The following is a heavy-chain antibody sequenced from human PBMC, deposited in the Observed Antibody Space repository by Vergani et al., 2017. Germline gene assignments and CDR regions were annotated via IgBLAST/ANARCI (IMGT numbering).Heavy chain of an antibody. V-gene: IGHV3-21*06. D-gene: IGHD4-17*01. Sequence: EAYLVQSGGGLVNPGGSLRLSCAASGFNFHSFTMNWVRQAPGRGLEWISSINSSPTETFYADSVKGRFTISRDNVKNLLFLQMDNLRAADTAVYFCARDITASVKSPPYPDWFDPWGQGSLVTVSS. CDR1: GFNFHSFT. CDR2: INSSPTET. CDR3: ARDITASVKSPPYPDWFDP. J-gene: IGHJ5*02.